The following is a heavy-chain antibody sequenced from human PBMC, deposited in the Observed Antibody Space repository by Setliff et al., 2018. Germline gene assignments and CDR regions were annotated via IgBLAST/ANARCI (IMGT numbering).Heavy chain of an antibody. V-gene: IGHV1-2*06. CDR2: INPNSGGT. CDR1: GYTFTSYD. J-gene: IGHJ5*02. CDR3: ARSNYDILTRNWFDP. Sequence: GASVKVSCKASGYTFTSYDINWVRQATGQGLEWMGRINPNSGGTNYAQKFQGRVTMTRDTSISTAYMELSRLRSDDTAVYYCARSNYDILTRNWFDPWGQGTLVTVSS. D-gene: IGHD3-9*01.